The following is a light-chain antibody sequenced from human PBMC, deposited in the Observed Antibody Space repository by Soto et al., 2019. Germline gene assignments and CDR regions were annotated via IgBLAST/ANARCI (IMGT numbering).Light chain of an antibody. CDR1: SSDVGSYNL. J-gene: IGLJ3*02. CDR2: EVS. V-gene: IGLV2-23*02. Sequence: QSVLTQPASVSGSPGQSITISCTGTSSDVGSYNLVSWYQQHPGKAPKLMIYEVSKRPSGVSNRFSGSKSGNTASLTISGLQAEDEADYYCCSYEGGSSFHWVFGGGTKLTVL. CDR3: CSYEGGSSFHWV.